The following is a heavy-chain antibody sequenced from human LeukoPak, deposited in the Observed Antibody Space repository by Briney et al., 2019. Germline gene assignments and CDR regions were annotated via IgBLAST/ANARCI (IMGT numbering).Heavy chain of an antibody. Sequence: ASVKVSCKASGYTFIDYYMHWVRQAPGQGLEWMGIINPTGDSTTYAQKFQGGVTMTRDTSTTTLYMELSSLRSEDTAVYYCASGRPGIAAAGVGQFDPWGQGTLVTVSS. CDR3: ASGRPGIAAAGVGQFDP. CDR2: INPTGDST. V-gene: IGHV1-46*01. J-gene: IGHJ5*02. CDR1: GYTFIDYY. D-gene: IGHD6-13*01.